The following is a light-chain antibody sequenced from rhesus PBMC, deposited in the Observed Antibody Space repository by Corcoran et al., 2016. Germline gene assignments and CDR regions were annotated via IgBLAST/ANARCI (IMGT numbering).Light chain of an antibody. CDR3: SSYSTSGKII. V-gene: IGLV2S7*01. CDR2: GVS. J-gene: IGLJ1*01. Sequence: QSAPAQPPSVSGSPGQSDTISCTGTTSDIANYNYVTWYQQYPGTAPKLMIYGVSHRPSGVSDRFSGSKSGSTASLTISGLQPEDEADYYCSSYSTSGKIIFGTGSQLTVL. CDR1: TSDIANYNY.